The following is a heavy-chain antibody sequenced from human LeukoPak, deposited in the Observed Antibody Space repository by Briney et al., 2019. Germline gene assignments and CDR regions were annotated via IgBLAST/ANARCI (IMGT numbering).Heavy chain of an antibody. CDR3: ARSSGYYYVAGKYFDY. J-gene: IGHJ4*02. CDR2: IYYSGST. V-gene: IGHV4-31*03. CDR1: GGSISSGAYY. Sequence: SQTLSLTCTVSGGSISSGAYYWSWIRQHPGKGLEWIGNIYYSGSTYYNPSLKSRLTISVDTSKNQFSLKLSSVTAADTAVYYCARSSGYYYVAGKYFDYWGQGTLVTVSS. D-gene: IGHD3-22*01.